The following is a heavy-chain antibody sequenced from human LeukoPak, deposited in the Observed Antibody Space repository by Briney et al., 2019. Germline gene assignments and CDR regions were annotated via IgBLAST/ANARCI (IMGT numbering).Heavy chain of an antibody. J-gene: IGHJ6*03. CDR1: GFTFSNYH. D-gene: IGHD6-6*01. CDR3: AREYSSSHYYYYYMDV. CDR2: ISSSGSTI. V-gene: IGHV3-48*04. Sequence: GGSLRLACSGSGFTFSNYHLHWVRQAPGKGLEWVSYISSSGSTIYYADSVKGRFTISRDNAKNSLYLQMNGLRAEDTAVYYCAREYSSSHYYYYYMDVWGKGTTVTVSS.